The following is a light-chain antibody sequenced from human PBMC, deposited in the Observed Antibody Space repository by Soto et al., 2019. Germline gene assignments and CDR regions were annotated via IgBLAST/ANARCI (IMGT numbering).Light chain of an antibody. Sequence: IQLTQSPSSLSASVGDRVTITCRATQGISNFLVWYQQKPGKAPKLLVYAASTLQSGVPSRFSGSGAGTDFTLTIGSLQPEDFATYYCQQLYSYPLTFGQGTRLEIK. CDR2: AAS. J-gene: IGKJ5*01. CDR1: QGISNF. V-gene: IGKV1-9*01. CDR3: QQLYSYPLT.